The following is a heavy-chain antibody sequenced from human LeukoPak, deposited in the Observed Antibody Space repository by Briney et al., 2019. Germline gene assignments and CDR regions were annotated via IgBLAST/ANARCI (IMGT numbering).Heavy chain of an antibody. V-gene: IGHV3-21*04. J-gene: IGHJ4*02. CDR3: AKDLSNDFWSGSTVDY. CDR1: GFTFSSYS. D-gene: IGHD3-3*01. Sequence: GGSLRLSCVASGFTFSSYSIKWVRQAPGKGLEWVSSISSSSSYIDYADSVKGRFTISRDNAENSLYLQMKSLRAEDTAVYYCAKDLSNDFWSGSTVDYWGQGTLVTVSS. CDR2: ISSSSSYI.